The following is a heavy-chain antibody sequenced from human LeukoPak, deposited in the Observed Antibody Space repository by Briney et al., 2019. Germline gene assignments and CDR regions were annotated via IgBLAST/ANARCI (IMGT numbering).Heavy chain of an antibody. CDR3: ARLGKSRPYYYMDV. CDR1: GGSFSGYY. V-gene: IGHV4-34*01. Sequence: SETLSLTCAVYGGSFSGYYWSWIRQPPGMGLEWIGEINHSGSTNYNPSLKSRVTISVDTSKNQFSLKLSSVTAADTAVYYCARLGKSRPYYYMDVWGKGTTVTVSS. CDR2: INHSGST. D-gene: IGHD3-16*01. J-gene: IGHJ6*03.